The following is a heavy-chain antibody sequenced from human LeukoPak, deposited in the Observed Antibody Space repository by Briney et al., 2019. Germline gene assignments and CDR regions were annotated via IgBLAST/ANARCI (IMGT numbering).Heavy chain of an antibody. D-gene: IGHD3-10*02. J-gene: IGHJ3*02. V-gene: IGHV3-74*01. CDR2: INHDGSST. CDR1: GFTFSTFW. CDR3: ARVFPLRNDAFDI. Sequence: PGGSLRLSCATSGFTFSTFWMHWVRQAPGKGLVWVSRINHDGSSTNYADSVKGRFTISRDNAKNSLYLQMNSLRAEDTAVYYCARVFPLRNDAFDIWGQGTMVTVSS.